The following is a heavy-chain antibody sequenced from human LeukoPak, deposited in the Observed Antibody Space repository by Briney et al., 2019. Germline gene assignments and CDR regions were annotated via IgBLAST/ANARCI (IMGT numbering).Heavy chain of an antibody. D-gene: IGHD4-17*01. V-gene: IGHV4-59*12. CDR2: IYYSGST. CDR1: GGSISGFY. Sequence: SETLSLTCTVSGGSISGFYWSWIRQPPGKGLEWIGSIYYSGSTYYNPSLKSRVTISVDTSKNQFSLKLSSVTAADTAVYYCAREWDTVPDAFDIWGQGTMVTVSS. CDR3: AREWDTVPDAFDI. J-gene: IGHJ3*02.